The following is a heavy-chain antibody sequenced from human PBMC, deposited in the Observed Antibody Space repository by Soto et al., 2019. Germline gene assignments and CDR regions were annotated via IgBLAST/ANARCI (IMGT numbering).Heavy chain of an antibody. Sequence: SKTLSLTCAVSGYSISSGYYWGWIRQPPEKGLEWIGSIYHSGTTYYNPSLKSRVTMSVDTSRNRFSLKLTSVTAADTGVYYCASLPMFGVVRQDKRWFDPWGQGILVTVSS. CDR3: ASLPMFGVVRQDKRWFDP. V-gene: IGHV4-38-2*01. J-gene: IGHJ5*02. CDR2: IYHSGTT. CDR1: GYSISSGYY. D-gene: IGHD3-3*02.